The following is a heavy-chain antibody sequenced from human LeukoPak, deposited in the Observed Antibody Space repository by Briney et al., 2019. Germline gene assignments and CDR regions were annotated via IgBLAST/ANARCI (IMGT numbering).Heavy chain of an antibody. CDR2: ISGSGGST. V-gene: IGHV3-23*01. Sequence: PGGSLRLSCAASGFTFSSYAMSWVRQAPGKGLEWVSAISGSGGSTYYADSVKGRFTISRDNSKNTLYLQMNSLRAEDTAVYYCAKDQVKGIVGAPFDYWGQGTLVTVSS. D-gene: IGHD1-26*01. CDR3: AKDQVKGIVGAPFDY. CDR1: GFTFSSYA. J-gene: IGHJ4*02.